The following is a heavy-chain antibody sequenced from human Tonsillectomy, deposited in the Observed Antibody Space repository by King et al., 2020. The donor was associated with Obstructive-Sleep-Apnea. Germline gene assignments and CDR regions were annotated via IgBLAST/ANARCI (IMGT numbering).Heavy chain of an antibody. J-gene: IGHJ4*02. CDR1: GVTFSNYA. Sequence: VQLVESGGGLVQPGGSLRLSCAASGVTFSNYAMSWVRQAPGKGLEWDSAINTGGATPYYADSVKGRFTISRDNSKNTLYLQMNSLRAEDTAVYYCAKRVDTAMVFDYWGQGTLVTVSS. V-gene: IGHV3-23*04. CDR2: INTGGATP. D-gene: IGHD5-18*01. CDR3: AKRVDTAMVFDY.